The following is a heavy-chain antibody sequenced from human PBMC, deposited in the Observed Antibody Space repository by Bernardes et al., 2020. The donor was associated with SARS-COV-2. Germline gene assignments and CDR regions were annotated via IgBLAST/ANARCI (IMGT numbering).Heavy chain of an antibody. V-gene: IGHV4-34*01. D-gene: IGHD3-3*01. Sequence: SETLSLNCAGYGASFSGHYCTWIRQSPGKGLEWIGEIDHSGRTNYNPSLKSRVTISVDTSKNQLSLKLRSVTAADTAVYFCARGGTYVDFWSNDYWGRGTPVTVS. CDR3: ARGGTYVDFWSNDY. CDR2: IDHSGRT. J-gene: IGHJ4*02. CDR1: GASFSGHY.